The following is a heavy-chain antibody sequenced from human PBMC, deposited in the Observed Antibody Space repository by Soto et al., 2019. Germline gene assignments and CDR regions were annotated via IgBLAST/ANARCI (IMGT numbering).Heavy chain of an antibody. Sequence: SATLSLTCTVSGGSISSYYWSWIRQPPGKGLEWIGYIYYSGSTNYNPSLKSRVTISVDTSKNQFSLKLSSVTAADTAVYYCARLTVTTGHFDYWGQGTLVTVSS. CDR3: ARLTVTTGHFDY. CDR2: IYYSGST. D-gene: IGHD4-17*01. CDR1: GGSISSYY. V-gene: IGHV4-59*01. J-gene: IGHJ4*02.